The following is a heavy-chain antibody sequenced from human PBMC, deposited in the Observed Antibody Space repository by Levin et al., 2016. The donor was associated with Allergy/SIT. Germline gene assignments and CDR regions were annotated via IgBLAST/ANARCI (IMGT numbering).Heavy chain of an antibody. J-gene: IGHJ4*02. CDR1: GFTFSHYA. CDR2: ISSHGTVK. CDR3: ARDPFYGVRIHFLYYFDN. Sequence: GESLKISCAASGFTFSHYAMHWVRRSPGKGLEWVSGISSHGTVKDYADYVQGRFTISRDDYRNMLFLDLRDLRVEDTAVYYCARDPFYGVRIHFLYYFDNWGQGTQVTVSS. D-gene: IGHD3-10*01. V-gene: IGHV3-30*03.